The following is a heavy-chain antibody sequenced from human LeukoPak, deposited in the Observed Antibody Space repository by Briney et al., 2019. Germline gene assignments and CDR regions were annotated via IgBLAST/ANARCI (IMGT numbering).Heavy chain of an antibody. D-gene: IGHD2-15*01. Sequence: SETLSLTCAVYGGSFSGYYWSWIRQPPGKGLEWIGEINHSGSTNYNPSLKSRVTISVDTSKNQFSLKLSSVTAADTAVYYCARPRYCSGGSCYLYYYYYMDVWGKGTTVTVYS. CDR2: INHSGST. CDR3: ARPRYCSGGSCYLYYYYYMDV. J-gene: IGHJ6*03. V-gene: IGHV4-34*01. CDR1: GGSFSGYY.